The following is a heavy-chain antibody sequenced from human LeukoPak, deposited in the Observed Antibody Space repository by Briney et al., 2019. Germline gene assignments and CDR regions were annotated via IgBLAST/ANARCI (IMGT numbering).Heavy chain of an antibody. J-gene: IGHJ4*02. V-gene: IGHV3-11*01. D-gene: IGHD2-15*01. CDR1: GYTFSHYY. Sequence: GGPLRLSCAASGYTFSHYYMSWIRRAPGGGVEGVSYISCSGSTIYYAVPVKGRFSISRDNDKNSLYLQMTSLRAEETAVYYCARDGLSLDCSGGSCNNRLLYLGGQGTVDTVS. CDR3: ARDGLSLDCSGGSCNNRLLYL. CDR2: ISCSGSTI.